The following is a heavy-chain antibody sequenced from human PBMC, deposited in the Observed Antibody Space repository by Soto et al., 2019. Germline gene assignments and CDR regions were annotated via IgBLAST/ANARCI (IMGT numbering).Heavy chain of an antibody. D-gene: IGHD3-22*01. Sequence: SETLSLTCTVSGGSISSGNYYWSWIRQPPGKGLEWIGFISYSGSTNYSPSLKSRVTISVDTSKNQFSLKLSSVTAADTAVYYCASLGYDSSGYLPPWGQGTLVTVPQ. CDR2: ISYSGST. CDR1: GGSISSGNYY. J-gene: IGHJ5*02. V-gene: IGHV4-61*01. CDR3: ASLGYDSSGYLPP.